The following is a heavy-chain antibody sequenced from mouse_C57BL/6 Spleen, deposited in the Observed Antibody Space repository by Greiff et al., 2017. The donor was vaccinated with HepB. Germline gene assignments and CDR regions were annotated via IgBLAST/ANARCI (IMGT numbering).Heavy chain of an antibody. V-gene: IGHV1-76*01. CDR2: IYPGSGNT. D-gene: IGHD2-3*01. J-gene: IGHJ1*03. CDR3: ARPVYDGYWYFDV. Sequence: QVQLQQSGAELVRPGASVKLSCKASGYTFTDYYINWVKQRPGQGLEWIARIYPGSGNTYYNEKFKGKATLTAEKSSSTAYMQLSSLTSEDSAVYFCARPVYDGYWYFDVWGTGTTVTVSS. CDR1: GYTFTDYY.